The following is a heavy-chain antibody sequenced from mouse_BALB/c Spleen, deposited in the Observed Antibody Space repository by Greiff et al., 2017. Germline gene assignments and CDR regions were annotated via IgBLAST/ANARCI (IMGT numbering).Heavy chain of an antibody. J-gene: IGHJ3*01. CDR1: GYTFTSYW. Sequence: DLVKPGASVKLSCTASGYTFTSYWINWIQQRPGQGLEWIGRIAPGSGSTYYNEMFKGKATLTVDTSSSTAYIQLSSLSSEDSAVYFCAREPKFITTATWFAYWGQGTLVTVSA. CDR2: IAPGSGST. V-gene: IGHV1S41*01. D-gene: IGHD1-2*01. CDR3: AREPKFITTATWFAY.